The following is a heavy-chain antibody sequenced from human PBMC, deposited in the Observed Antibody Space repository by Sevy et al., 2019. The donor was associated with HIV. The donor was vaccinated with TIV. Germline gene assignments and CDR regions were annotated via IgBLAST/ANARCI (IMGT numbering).Heavy chain of an antibody. D-gene: IGHD2-15*01. CDR1: GGSFSGYY. V-gene: IGHV4-34*01. CDR3: ARDELVGYCRGGSCTRGYYYGMDV. CDR2: INHSGST. J-gene: IGHJ6*02. Sequence: SETLSLTCAVYGGSFSGYYWSWIRQPPGKGLEWIGEINHSGSTNYNPSLKSRVPISVDTSKNQFSLKLSSVTAADTAVYYCARDELVGYCRGGSCTRGYYYGMDVWGQGTTVTVSS.